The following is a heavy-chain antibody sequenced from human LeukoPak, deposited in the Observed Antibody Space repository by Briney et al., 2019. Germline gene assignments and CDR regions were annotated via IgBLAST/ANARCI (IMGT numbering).Heavy chain of an antibody. D-gene: IGHD3-9*01. J-gene: IGHJ5*02. V-gene: IGHV6-1*01. CDR1: GDSVSSNSAA. CDR2: TYYRSKWYN. Sequence: SQTLSLTCAISGDSVSSNSAAWNWIRQSPSRGLEWLGMTYYRSKWYNEYAVSVESRITINPDTSKNQFSLQLNSVTPEDTAVYYCAREMAGYPEGNWFDPWGQGTLVTVSS. CDR3: AREMAGYPEGNWFDP.